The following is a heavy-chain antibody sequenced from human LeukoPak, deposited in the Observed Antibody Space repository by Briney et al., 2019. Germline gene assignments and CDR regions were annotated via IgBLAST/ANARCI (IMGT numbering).Heavy chain of an antibody. J-gene: IGHJ4*02. V-gene: IGHV3-7*01. CDR1: GFTFSSYW. D-gene: IGHD3-3*01. CDR3: AREPFWSGYYKGFYYFDY. Sequence: GGSLRLSCAASGFTFSSYWMSWVRQAPGKGLEWVANIKQDGSEKYYVDSVKGRFTISRDIAKNSLYLQMNSLRAEDTAVYYCAREPFWSGYYKGFYYFDYWGQGTLVTVSS. CDR2: IKQDGSEK.